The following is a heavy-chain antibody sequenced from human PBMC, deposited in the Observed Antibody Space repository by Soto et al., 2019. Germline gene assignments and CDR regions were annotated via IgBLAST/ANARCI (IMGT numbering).Heavy chain of an antibody. J-gene: IGHJ4*02. V-gene: IGHV4-59*08. Sequence: SETLSPTCTVSGCSISSYYWSWIRQPPGKGLEWIGYIYYSGSTNYNPSLKSRVTISVDTSKNQFSLKLNSMTAADTAVYYCARHNYGSGSTYFDYWGQGTLVTVSS. D-gene: IGHD3-10*01. CDR2: IYYSGST. CDR1: GCSISSYY. CDR3: ARHNYGSGSTYFDY.